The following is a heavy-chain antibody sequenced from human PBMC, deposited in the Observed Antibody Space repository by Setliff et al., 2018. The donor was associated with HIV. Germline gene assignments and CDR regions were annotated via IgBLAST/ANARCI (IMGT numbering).Heavy chain of an antibody. CDR3: ARKQSWSSGGEAFDI. V-gene: IGHV7-4-1*02. J-gene: IGHJ3*02. D-gene: IGHD2-8*01. CDR1: GYTFTSYA. Sequence: ASVKVSCKASGYTFTSYAMNWVRQAPGQGLEWMGRISPNTGNPTYAQGFTGRFVFSLDTSVSTAYLQISSLKAEDTAVYYCARKQSWSSGGEAFDIWGQGTMVTVSS. CDR2: ISPNTGNP.